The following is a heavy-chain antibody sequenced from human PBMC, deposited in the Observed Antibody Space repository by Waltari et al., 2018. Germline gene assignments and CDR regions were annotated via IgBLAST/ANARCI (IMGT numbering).Heavy chain of an antibody. D-gene: IGHD2-15*01. Sequence: QVQLVQSGAEVKKPGSSVKVSCKASGGTFSSYAISWVRQAPGQGLEWMGGIIPIFGTANYAQKFQDRVTITADESTSTAYMELSSLRSEDTAVYYCASTGGCSGGSCYPYYFDYWGQGTLVTVSS. CDR1: GGTFSSYA. V-gene: IGHV1-69*12. J-gene: IGHJ4*02. CDR3: ASTGGCSGGSCYPYYFDY. CDR2: IIPIFGTA.